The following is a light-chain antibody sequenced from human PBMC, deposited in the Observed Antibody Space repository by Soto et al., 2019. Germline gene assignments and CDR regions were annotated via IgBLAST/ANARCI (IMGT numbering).Light chain of an antibody. CDR3: SSYTSSRTRV. J-gene: IGLJ1*01. CDR2: DVS. Sequence: QSVLTQPASVSGSPGQSITISCTGTSSDVGGYNHVSWYQQHPGKAPKLMIYDVSNRPSGVSNRFSGSKSGNTASLTISGLQAEDEADYYCSSYTSSRTRVFGTGTKLTVL. CDR1: SSDVGGYNH. V-gene: IGLV2-14*01.